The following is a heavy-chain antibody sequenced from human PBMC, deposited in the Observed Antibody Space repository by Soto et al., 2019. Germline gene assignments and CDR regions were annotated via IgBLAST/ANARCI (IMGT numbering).Heavy chain of an antibody. D-gene: IGHD2-15*01. CDR3: ASVYCSGGSCYSYYYYYGMDV. V-gene: IGHV3-48*03. Sequence: GGSLRLSCAASGFTFSSYEMNWVRQAPGKGLEWVSYISSSGSTIYYADSVKGRFTISRDNAKNSLYLQMNSLRAEDTAVHYCASVYCSGGSCYSYYYYYGMDVWGQGTTVTVSS. CDR1: GFTFSSYE. CDR2: ISSSGSTI. J-gene: IGHJ6*02.